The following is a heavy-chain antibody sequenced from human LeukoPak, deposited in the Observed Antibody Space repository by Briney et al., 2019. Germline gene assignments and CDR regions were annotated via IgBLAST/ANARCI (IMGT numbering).Heavy chain of an antibody. CDR2: MNPNSGNT. V-gene: IGHV1-8*03. Sequence: ASVKVSCKASGGTFSSYAISWVRQAPGQGLEWMGWMNPNSGNTGYAQKFQGRVTITRNTSISTAYMGLSSLRSEDTAVYYCARGRGSGSYYSYWGQGTLVTVSS. CDR3: ARGRGSGSYYSY. CDR1: GGTFSSYA. D-gene: IGHD3-10*01. J-gene: IGHJ4*02.